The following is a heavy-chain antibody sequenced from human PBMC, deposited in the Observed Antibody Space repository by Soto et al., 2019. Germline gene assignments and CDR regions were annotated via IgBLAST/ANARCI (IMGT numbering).Heavy chain of an antibody. V-gene: IGHV3-7*01. Sequence: EVQLVESGGGLVQPGGSLRLSCAASGFTFGTYYMSWVRQAPGKGLEWVANIKQDGSEKYYVDSVRGRFTISRDNAKNSLYLQMNSLRAEDTAVYYCARNPYGAHDYWGQGTLVTVSS. J-gene: IGHJ4*02. CDR2: IKQDGSEK. CDR1: GFTFGTYY. D-gene: IGHD4-17*01. CDR3: ARNPYGAHDY.